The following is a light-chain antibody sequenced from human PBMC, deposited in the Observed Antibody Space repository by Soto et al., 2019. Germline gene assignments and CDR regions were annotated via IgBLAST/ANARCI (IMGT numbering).Light chain of an antibody. V-gene: IGKV3-15*01. J-gene: IGKJ1*01. CDR2: GAS. CDR1: QSVSSY. CDR3: QQYNNWPSWT. Sequence: EKVMTQSPATLSMSPGERATLSCRASQSVSSYLAWYQQKPGQAPRLLIYGASTRATGIPARFSGSGSRTEFTLTISSLQSEDFAVYYCQQYNNWPSWTFGQGTKVDIK.